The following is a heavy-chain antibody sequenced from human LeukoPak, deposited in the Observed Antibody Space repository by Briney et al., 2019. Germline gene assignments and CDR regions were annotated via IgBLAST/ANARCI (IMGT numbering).Heavy chain of an antibody. V-gene: IGHV3-74*01. Sequence: PGGSLRLSCAASGFTFDDYAMHWVRQAPGKGLVWVSRINSDGSSTSYADSVKGRFTISRDNAKNTLYLQMNSLRAEDTAVYYCARDYLGYSYGFFDYWGQGTLVTVSS. CDR1: GFTFDDYA. J-gene: IGHJ4*02. CDR3: ARDYLGYSYGFFDY. CDR2: INSDGSST. D-gene: IGHD5-18*01.